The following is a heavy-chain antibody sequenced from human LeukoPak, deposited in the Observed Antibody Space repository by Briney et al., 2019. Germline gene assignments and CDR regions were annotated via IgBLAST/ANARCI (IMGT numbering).Heavy chain of an antibody. Sequence: PSETLSLTCAVYGGSFSGYYWSWIRQPPGKGLEWIGEINHGGSTNYNPSLKSRVTISVDTSKNQFSLKLSSVTAADTAVYYCARGRGRYCSSTSCSPFDYWGQGTLVTVSS. CDR1: GGSFSGYY. V-gene: IGHV4-34*01. J-gene: IGHJ4*02. CDR3: ARGRGRYCSSTSCSPFDY. D-gene: IGHD2-2*01. CDR2: INHGGST.